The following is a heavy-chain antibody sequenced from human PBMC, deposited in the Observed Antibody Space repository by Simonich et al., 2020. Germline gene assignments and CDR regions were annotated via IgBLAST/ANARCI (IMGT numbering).Heavy chain of an antibody. CDR1: GFTFSSYA. CDR2: ISGSGGST. J-gene: IGHJ4*02. CDR3: ATYYFDY. V-gene: IGHV3-23*01. Sequence: EVQLLESGGGLAQPGGSLRLSCAASGFTFSSYALSWVRQAPGKGMEWVTAISGSGGSTYDADSVKCRFTISRDNSKNTLYLQMNSLRAEDTAVYYCATYYFDYWGQGTLVTVSS.